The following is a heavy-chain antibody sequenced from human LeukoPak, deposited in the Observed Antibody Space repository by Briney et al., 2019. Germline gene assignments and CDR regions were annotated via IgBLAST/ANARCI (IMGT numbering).Heavy chain of an antibody. V-gene: IGHV3-7*01. CDR1: GYIFSTYW. D-gene: IGHD3-3*01. Sequence: GGSLRLSCVGSGYIFSTYWMNWVRQAPGKGLEWVANIKQDGSEKYHVDSVKGRFTISRDNAKNSLYLQMNSLRAEDTAVYYCARDPTYYDFWSGYANYGMDVWGQGTTVTVSS. CDR2: IKQDGSEK. J-gene: IGHJ6*02. CDR3: ARDPTYYDFWSGYANYGMDV.